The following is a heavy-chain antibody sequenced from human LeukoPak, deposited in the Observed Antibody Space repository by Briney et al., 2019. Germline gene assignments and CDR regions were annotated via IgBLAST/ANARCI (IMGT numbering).Heavy chain of an antibody. J-gene: IGHJ5*01. CDR2: IKQDGNEK. V-gene: IGHV3-7*01. CDR1: GFTFSSYW. Sequence: GGSLRLSCAASGFTFSSYWMNWVRQAPGKGLEWVANIKQDGNEKHYEDSVRGRFSISRDNAKNSLYLQMDSLRAEDTAVYYCAKEGAYPIITYDSWGQGALVTVSS. D-gene: IGHD3-10*01. CDR3: AKEGAYPIITYDS.